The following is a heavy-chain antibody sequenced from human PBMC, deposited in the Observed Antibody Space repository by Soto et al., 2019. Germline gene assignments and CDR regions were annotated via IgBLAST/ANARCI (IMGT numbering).Heavy chain of an antibody. J-gene: IGHJ6*02. CDR3: ASDNGTYYYYYGMDV. V-gene: IGHV3-7*05. D-gene: IGHD1-1*01. CDR2: IKQDGSEK. CDR1: GFTFSSYW. Sequence: EVQLVESGGGLVQPGGSLRLSCAASGFTFSSYWMSWVRQAPGKGLEWVANIKQDGSEKYYVDSVKGRFTISRDNAKNSLYLQMNSLRAEDTAVYYCASDNGTYYYYYGMDVWGQGTTVTVSS.